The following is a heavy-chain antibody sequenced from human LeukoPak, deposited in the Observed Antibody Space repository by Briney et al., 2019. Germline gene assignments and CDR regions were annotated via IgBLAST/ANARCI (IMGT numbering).Heavy chain of an antibody. CDR2: ISWNSGSI. J-gene: IGHJ4*02. V-gene: IGHV3-9*01. D-gene: IGHD3-3*01. Sequence: GGSLRLSCVASGFTFDDYAMHWVRQAPGKGLEWVSGISWNSGSIGYADSVKGRFTISRDNAKNSLYLQMNSLRADDTAIYYCAKGAYHDDWGQGTLVTVSS. CDR1: GFTFDDYA. CDR3: AKGAYHDD.